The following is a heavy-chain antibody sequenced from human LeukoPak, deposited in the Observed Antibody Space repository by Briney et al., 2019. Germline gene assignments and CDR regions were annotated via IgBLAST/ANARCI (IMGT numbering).Heavy chain of an antibody. CDR2: INPNSGGT. D-gene: IGHD5-12*01. V-gene: IGHV1-2*02. CDR1: GYTFTGYY. J-gene: IGHJ4*02. CDR3: AKGIVGYLVLSGYDFPFDY. Sequence: GASVKVSCKASGYTFTGYYMHWVRQAPGQGLEWMGWINPNSGGTNYAQKFQGRVTMTRDTSISTAYMELSRLRSDDTAVYYCAKGIVGYLVLSGYDFPFDYWGQGTLVTVSS.